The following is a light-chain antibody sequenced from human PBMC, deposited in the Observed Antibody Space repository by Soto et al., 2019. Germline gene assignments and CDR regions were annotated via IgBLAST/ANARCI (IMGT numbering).Light chain of an antibody. CDR2: DAS. Sequence: EIVFTRSPATLSLSPGERATLSCRASQSVSSYLAWYQQKPGQAPRLLIYDASNRATGIPARFSGSGSGTDFTLTISSLEPEDFATYYCQQRSNWPITVGQGTRLEI. J-gene: IGKJ5*01. CDR3: QQRSNWPIT. CDR1: QSVSSY. V-gene: IGKV3-11*01.